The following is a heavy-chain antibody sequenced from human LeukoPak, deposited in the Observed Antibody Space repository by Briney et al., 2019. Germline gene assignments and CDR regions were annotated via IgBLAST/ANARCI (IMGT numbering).Heavy chain of an antibody. J-gene: IGHJ4*02. CDR3: ARDFYRGSFDY. D-gene: IGHD3-10*01. Sequence: PSETLSLTCTVSGGSISSYYWSWIRQPPGKGLEWIGYIYYSGSTYYNPSLKSRVTISVDTSKNQFSLKLSSVTAADTAVYYCARDFYRGSFDYWGQGTLVTVSS. V-gene: IGHV4-59*12. CDR2: IYYSGST. CDR1: GGSISSYY.